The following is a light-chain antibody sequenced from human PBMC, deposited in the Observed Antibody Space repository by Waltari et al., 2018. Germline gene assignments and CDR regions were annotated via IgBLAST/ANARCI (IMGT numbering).Light chain of an antibody. Sequence: DVQMTQSPSTLSASVGDTVSITCRASQSIMSWLAWYQQKAGKAPKVLISKASTLESGFPSRFSGSESGTEFTLTISNLQPDDFATYYCQQYNTDYTFGQGTILEIK. V-gene: IGKV1-5*03. CDR3: QQYNTDYT. CDR2: KAS. J-gene: IGKJ2*01. CDR1: QSIMSW.